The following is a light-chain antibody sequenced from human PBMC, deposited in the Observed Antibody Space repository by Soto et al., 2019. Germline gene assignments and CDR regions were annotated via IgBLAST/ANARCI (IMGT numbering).Light chain of an antibody. V-gene: IGKV1-12*01. CDR1: QGISRW. CDR3: QQTYSLPHT. Sequence: DIQMTQSPSSASASVGDRVSIVCRASQGISRWLAWYQQKPGKAPTLLISGSTSLPSGVPSRFSGSGSGTDFPLTISSLQPEDSASYYCQQTYSLPHTCGQGTKLEIK. CDR2: GST. J-gene: IGKJ2*01.